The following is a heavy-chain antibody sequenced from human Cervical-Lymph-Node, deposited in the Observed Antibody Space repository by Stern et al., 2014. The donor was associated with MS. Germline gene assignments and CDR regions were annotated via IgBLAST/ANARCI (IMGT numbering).Heavy chain of an antibody. CDR2: ISSGSSFI. J-gene: IGHJ6*02. CDR3: ARGYAHLDV. V-gene: IGHV3-21*01. Sequence: EVQLVESGGGLVKPGGSLRLSCAASGFTFTDYSVNWVRQAPGKGLEWVSSISSGSSFIFYADSVKGRFAISRDNAKNSLYLQMNSLRAEDTATYYCARGYAHLDVWGQGTTVTDSS. D-gene: IGHD5-12*01. CDR1: GFTFTDYS.